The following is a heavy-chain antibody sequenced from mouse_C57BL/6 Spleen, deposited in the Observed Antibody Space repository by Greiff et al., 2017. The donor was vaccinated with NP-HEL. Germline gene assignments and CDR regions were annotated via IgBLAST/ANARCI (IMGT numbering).Heavy chain of an antibody. Sequence: EVKVVESGGGLVQPGGSLKLSCAASGFTFSDYYMYWVRQTPEKRLEWVAYISNGGGSTYYPATVKGRFTISRDNAKNTLYLQMSRLKSEDTAMYYCARPHYYGSSYGYFDVWGTGTTVTVSS. CDR3: ARPHYYGSSYGYFDV. D-gene: IGHD1-1*01. V-gene: IGHV5-12*01. CDR1: GFTFSDYY. CDR2: ISNGGGST. J-gene: IGHJ1*03.